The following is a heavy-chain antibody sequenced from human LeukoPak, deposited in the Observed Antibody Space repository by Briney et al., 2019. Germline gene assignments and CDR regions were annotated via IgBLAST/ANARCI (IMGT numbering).Heavy chain of an antibody. Sequence: PSETLSLTCTVSGGSISSSSYCWGWIRQPPGKGLEWIGSIYYSGSTYYNPSLKSRVTISVDTSKNQFSLKLSSVTAADTAVYYCARDPYDFWSGYYSGGWFDPWGQGTLVTVSS. CDR1: GGSISSSSYC. D-gene: IGHD3-3*01. CDR2: IYYSGST. CDR3: ARDPYDFWSGYYSGGWFDP. J-gene: IGHJ5*02. V-gene: IGHV4-39*07.